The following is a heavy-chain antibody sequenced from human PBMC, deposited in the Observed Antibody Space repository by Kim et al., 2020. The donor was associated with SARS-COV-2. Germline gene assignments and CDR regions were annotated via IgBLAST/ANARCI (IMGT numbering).Heavy chain of an antibody. CDR3: STPIHY. V-gene: IGHV3-7*03. Sequence: GGSLRLSCATSGFTFSDYWMSWVRQAPGKGLECVATINSDGNNKHYMDSVKGRFTISRDNAKDSLYLQMNTLSAETTAVYYCSTPIHYLGQGILVTVSP. J-gene: IGHJ4*02. CDR2: INSDGNNK. CDR1: GFTFSDYW.